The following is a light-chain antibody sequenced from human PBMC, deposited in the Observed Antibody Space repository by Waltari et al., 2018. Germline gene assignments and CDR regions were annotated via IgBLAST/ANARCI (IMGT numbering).Light chain of an antibody. CDR3: MIWRSGASE. CDR1: TGVNVSNTR. Sequence: QILLTQPCSIYASPGASASLTVTFGTGVNVSNTRMNRCQQDPGSPPQYLLRYKSDSDKQQGSGVPSRFSGSKDASANAGILLISGLQSEDEADYYCMIWRSGASEFGGGTKLTVL. CDR2: YKSDSDK. V-gene: IGLV5-45*02. J-gene: IGLJ2*01.